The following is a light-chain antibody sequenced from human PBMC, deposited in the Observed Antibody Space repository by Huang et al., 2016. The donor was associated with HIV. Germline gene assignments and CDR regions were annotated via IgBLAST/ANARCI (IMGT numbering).Light chain of an antibody. CDR3: QYYGNSPWP. CDR1: QGVSTSF. Sequence: EIVLTQSPGTLSLSPGERVTLSCRASQGVSTSFLAWHQQKPGQAPRLLIYAASSRATGIPDRFSGSGSGTDFTLTISRLEPEDSAVYFCQYYGNSPWPFGQGTKVEIK. V-gene: IGKV3-20*01. J-gene: IGKJ1*01. CDR2: AAS.